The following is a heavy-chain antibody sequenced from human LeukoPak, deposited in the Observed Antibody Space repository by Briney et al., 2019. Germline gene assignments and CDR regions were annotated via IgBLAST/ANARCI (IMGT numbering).Heavy chain of an antibody. V-gene: IGHV4-34*01. CDR3: ARRVNCTNGVCYQDFDY. Sequence: PSETLSLTCAVYGGSFSGYYWSWIRQPPGKGLEWIGEINHSGSTNYNPSLKSRVTISVDTSKNQFSLKLSSVTAADTAVCYCARRVNCTNGVCYQDFDYWGQGTLVTVSS. J-gene: IGHJ4*02. D-gene: IGHD2-8*01. CDR2: INHSGST. CDR1: GGSFSGYY.